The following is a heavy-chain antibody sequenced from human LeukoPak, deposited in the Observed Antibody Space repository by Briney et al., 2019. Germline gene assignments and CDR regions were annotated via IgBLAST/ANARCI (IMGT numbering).Heavy chain of an antibody. CDR3: ARDEPYSNYRY. CDR2: IYYSGST. CDR1: GGSISSYY. J-gene: IGHJ4*02. D-gene: IGHD4-11*01. Sequence: SETLSLTCTVSGGSISSYYWSWIRQPPGKGLEWIAYIYYSGSTNYNPSLKSRVTISVDTSKNQFSLKLSSVTAADTAVYYCARDEPYSNYRYWGQGTLVTVSS. V-gene: IGHV4-59*01.